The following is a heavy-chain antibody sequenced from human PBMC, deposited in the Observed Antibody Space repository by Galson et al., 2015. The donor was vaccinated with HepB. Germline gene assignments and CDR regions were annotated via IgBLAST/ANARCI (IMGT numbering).Heavy chain of an antibody. Sequence: SLRLSCAASGFTFSSYSMNWVRQAPGKGLEWVSSISSGSSYIYYADSVKGRFTISRGNAKNSLYLQMNSLRAEDTAVYYCARAYSDIVVAPAALYYYYGMDVWGQGTTVTVSS. CDR2: ISSGSSYI. J-gene: IGHJ6*02. V-gene: IGHV3-21*01. CDR3: ARAYSDIVVAPAALYYYYGMDV. D-gene: IGHD2-2*01. CDR1: GFTFSSYS.